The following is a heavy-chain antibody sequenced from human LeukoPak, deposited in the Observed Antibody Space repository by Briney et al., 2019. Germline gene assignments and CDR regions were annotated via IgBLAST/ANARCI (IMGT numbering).Heavy chain of an antibody. D-gene: IGHD6-19*01. V-gene: IGHV1-8*01. Sequence: ASVKVSCKASGYTFTSYDINWVRQATGQGLEWMGWMNPNSGNTGYAQKFQGRVTITADESTSTAYMELSSLRSEDTAVYYCASPSSGREFYYYYGMDVWGQGTTVTVSS. CDR3: ASPSSGREFYYYYGMDV. CDR1: GYTFTSYD. J-gene: IGHJ6*02. CDR2: MNPNSGNT.